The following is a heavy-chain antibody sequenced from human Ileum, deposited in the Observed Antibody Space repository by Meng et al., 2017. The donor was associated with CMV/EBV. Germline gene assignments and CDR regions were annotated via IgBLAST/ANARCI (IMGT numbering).Heavy chain of an antibody. J-gene: IGHJ4*02. D-gene: IGHD3-16*01. V-gene: IGHV3-7*01. Sequence: GESLKTSCAASGFRFDMYWMTWIRQAPGKGLEWVANIKEDGSEKNYVDSVKGRFTISRDNSNNSVSLQMSDLRAEDTSVYYCARWGGEGSSSGFDYWGQGTLVTVSS. CDR2: IKEDGSEK. CDR1: GFRFDMYW. CDR3: ARWGGEGSSSGFDY.